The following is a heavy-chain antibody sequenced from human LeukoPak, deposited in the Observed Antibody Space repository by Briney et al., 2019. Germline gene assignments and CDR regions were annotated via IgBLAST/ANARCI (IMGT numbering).Heavy chain of an antibody. Sequence: GASVKVSCKVSGYTLTELSMHWVRQAPGKGLEWMGGFDPEDGETIYAQKFQGRVTMTEDTSTDTAYMELSSLRSEDTAVYYCARGLRPKYDYGGNGLTDAFDIWGQGTMVTVSS. J-gene: IGHJ3*02. V-gene: IGHV1-24*01. D-gene: IGHD4-23*01. CDR3: ARGLRPKYDYGGNGLTDAFDI. CDR2: FDPEDGET. CDR1: GYTLTELS.